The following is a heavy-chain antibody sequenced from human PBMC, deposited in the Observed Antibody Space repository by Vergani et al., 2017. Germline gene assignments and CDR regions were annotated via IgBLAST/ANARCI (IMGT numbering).Heavy chain of an antibody. D-gene: IGHD2-21*01. CDR3: AWGPIADY. CDR1: GFTFSSYS. Sequence: EVQLLESGGGLVQPGGSLRLSCAASGFTFSSYSMNWVRQAPGKGLEWVSYISSSSSTIYYADSVKGRFTISSDNAKNSLYLQMNSLRAEDTAVYYCAWGPIADYWGQGTLVTVSS. CDR2: ISSSSSTI. J-gene: IGHJ4*02. V-gene: IGHV3-48*01.